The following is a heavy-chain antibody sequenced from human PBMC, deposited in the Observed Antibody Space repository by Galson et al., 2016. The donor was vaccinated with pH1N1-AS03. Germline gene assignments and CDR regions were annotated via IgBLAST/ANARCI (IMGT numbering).Heavy chain of an antibody. Sequence: SLRLSCAASGFTFTDYYMTWIRQAPGKGLELISYISSRGSTKYYADSVKGRIAISRDDTKKSVYLQMDRLRVEDTAVYYCARDWGFSWTSRSTFGFWGQGTMVAVSA. CDR1: GFTFTDYY. D-gene: IGHD6-13*01. J-gene: IGHJ3*01. CDR3: ARDWGFSWTSRSTFGF. V-gene: IGHV3-11*01. CDR2: ISSRGSTK.